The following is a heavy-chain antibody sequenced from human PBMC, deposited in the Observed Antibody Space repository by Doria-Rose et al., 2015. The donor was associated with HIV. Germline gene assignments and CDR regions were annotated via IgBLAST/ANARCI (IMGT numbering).Heavy chain of an antibody. Sequence: ESGPVPVKPTETLTLTCTVSGGSLSSPGMGVSWIRQPPGKALEWLANIFSDDERSYKTSLKSRLTTSGGTSKSQVVLTMTDMDPVDTATYYCARIKSSRWYHKYYFDFWGQGTLVIVSA. D-gene: IGHD6-13*01. CDR3: ARIKSSRWYHKYYFDF. CDR1: GGSLSSPGMG. J-gene: IGHJ4*02. V-gene: IGHV2-26*01. CDR2: IFSDDER.